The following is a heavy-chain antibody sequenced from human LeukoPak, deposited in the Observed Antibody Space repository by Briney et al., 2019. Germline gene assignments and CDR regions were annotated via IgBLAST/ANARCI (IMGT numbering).Heavy chain of an antibody. Sequence: AETLSLTCAVYGGSFSGYYLSCIRQPPGKGLEWMGEMNHSGRTNYNPSLNRRVTISVDTSKNQFSLKLSSVTAADTAVYYCARQLMIDYYYYYYYMDVWGRGTTVTISS. CDR1: GGSFSGYY. D-gene: IGHD3-22*01. CDR3: ARQLMIDYYYYYYYMDV. V-gene: IGHV4-34*01. J-gene: IGHJ6*03. CDR2: MNHSGRT.